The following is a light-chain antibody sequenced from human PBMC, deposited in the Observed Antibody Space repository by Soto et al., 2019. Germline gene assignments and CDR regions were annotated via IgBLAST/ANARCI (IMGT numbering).Light chain of an antibody. J-gene: IGLJ1*01. CDR2: DVS. CDR3: YSYTSSSTYV. V-gene: IGLV2-14*01. Sequence: QSALTQPASVSVSPGQSITISCTGTSSDVGAYNYVSWYQQHPAKVPKLMIYDVSNRPSGVSDRFSGSKSGNTASLTISGLQAEDEADYYCYSYTSSSTYVFGNGTKVTVL. CDR1: SSDVGAYNY.